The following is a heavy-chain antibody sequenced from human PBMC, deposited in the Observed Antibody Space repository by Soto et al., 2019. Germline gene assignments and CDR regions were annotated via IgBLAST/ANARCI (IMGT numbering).Heavy chain of an antibody. V-gene: IGHV3-23*01. CDR1: GFNFSSYA. CDR3: AKSEVRIAAPPYYYYGMDV. J-gene: IGHJ6*02. CDR2: ISGSGGST. D-gene: IGHD6-6*01. Sequence: GGSLRLSCSASGFNFSSYAMSWVRQAPGKGLEWFSAISGSGGSTYYADSVKGRFTISRDNSKNTLYLQMNSLRAEDTAVYYCAKSEVRIAAPPYYYYGMDVWGQGTTVTVSS.